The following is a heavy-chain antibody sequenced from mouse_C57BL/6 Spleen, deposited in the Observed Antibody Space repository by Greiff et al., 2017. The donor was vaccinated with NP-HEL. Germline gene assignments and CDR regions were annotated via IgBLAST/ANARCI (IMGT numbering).Heavy chain of an antibody. Sequence: QVQLQQSGPELVKPGASVKISCKASGYAFSSSWMNWVKQRPGKGLEWIGRIYPGDGDTNYNGKFKGKATLTADKSSSTAYMQLSSLTSEDSAVYFCARWDGNYGYFDVWGTGTTVTVSS. CDR1: GYAFSSSW. J-gene: IGHJ1*03. V-gene: IGHV1-82*01. D-gene: IGHD2-1*01. CDR3: ARWDGNYGYFDV. CDR2: IYPGDGDT.